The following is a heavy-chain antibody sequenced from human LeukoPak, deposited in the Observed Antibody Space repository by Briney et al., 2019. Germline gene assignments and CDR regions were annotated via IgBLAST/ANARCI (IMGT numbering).Heavy chain of an antibody. D-gene: IGHD6-19*01. Sequence: PSETLSLTCVVPGGSISSSNSWSWVRQPPGKGLEWIGEIYHSGSTNYNPSLKSRVTMSVDKSKNQFSLNLSSVTAADTAVYYCARRTSGWYGIDYWGQGTLVTVSS. V-gene: IGHV4-4*02. CDR1: GGSISSSNS. J-gene: IGHJ4*02. CDR3: ARRTSGWYGIDY. CDR2: IYHSGST.